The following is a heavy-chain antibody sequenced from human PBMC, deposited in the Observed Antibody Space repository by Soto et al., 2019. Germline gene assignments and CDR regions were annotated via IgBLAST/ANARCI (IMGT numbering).Heavy chain of an antibody. J-gene: IGHJ5*02. D-gene: IGHD3-10*01. Sequence: SETLSLTCTVSGGSISSYYWSWIRQPPGKGLEWIGYIYYSGSTNYNPSLKSRVTISVDTSKNQFSLKLSSVTAADTAVYYCARSMFGSGWFDPWGQGTLVTVSS. CDR3: ARSMFGSGWFDP. CDR1: GGSISSYY. V-gene: IGHV4-59*08. CDR2: IYYSGST.